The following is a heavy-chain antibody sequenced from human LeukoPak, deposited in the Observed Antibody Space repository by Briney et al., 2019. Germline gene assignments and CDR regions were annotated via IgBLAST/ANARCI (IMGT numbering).Heavy chain of an antibody. V-gene: IGHV4-39*07. D-gene: IGHD4-17*01. J-gene: IGHJ4*02. CDR1: GGSISSSSYY. CDR3: ARVPTVTTKDY. Sequence: PSETLSLTCTVSGGSISSSSYYWGWIRQPPGKGLEWIGSIYYSGSTYYNPSLKSRVTISVDTSKNQFSLKLSSVTAADTAVYYCARVPTVTTKDYWGQGTLVTVSS. CDR2: IYYSGST.